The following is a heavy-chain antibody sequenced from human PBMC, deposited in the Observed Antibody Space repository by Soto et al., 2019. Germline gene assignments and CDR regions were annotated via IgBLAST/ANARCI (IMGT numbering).Heavy chain of an antibody. CDR2: INPNSGGT. CDR3: ARVYYDSSGPLLGY. D-gene: IGHD3-22*01. CDR1: GYTFTGYY. Sequence: ASVKVSCKASGYTFTGYYMHWVRQAPGHGLEWMGWINPNSGGTNYAQKFQGRVTMTRDTSISTAYMELSRLRSDDTAVYYCARVYYDSSGPLLGYWGQGTLVTVSS. J-gene: IGHJ4*02. V-gene: IGHV1-2*02.